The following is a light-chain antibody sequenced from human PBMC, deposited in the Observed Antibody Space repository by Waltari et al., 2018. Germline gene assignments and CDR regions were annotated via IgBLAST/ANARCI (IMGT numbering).Light chain of an antibody. V-gene: IGKV3-20*01. J-gene: IGKJ1*01. CDR3: QHYLRLPVT. CDR1: QSVTRA. Sequence: EIVLTQSPGTLALSPGESGTLSCRTSQSVTRALAWYQQKPGQAPRLLIYGASNRATGIPDRFSGSGSGTDFSLTISSLEPEDFAVYYCQHYLRLPVTFGQGTKVEVK. CDR2: GAS.